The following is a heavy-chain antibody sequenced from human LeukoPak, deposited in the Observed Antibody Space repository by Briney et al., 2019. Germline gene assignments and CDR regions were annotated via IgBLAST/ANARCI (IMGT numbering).Heavy chain of an antibody. CDR2: ISGGST. V-gene: IGHV3-23*01. J-gene: IGHJ4*02. D-gene: IGHD4-17*01. Sequence: GGSLRLSCAASGFTFDDYGMSWVRQAPGKGLEWVSAISGGSTYYADSVKGRFTISRDNSKNTLYLQMNSLRAEDTAVYYCAKVHYGDFPFDYWGQGTLVTVSS. CDR1: GFTFDDYG. CDR3: AKVHYGDFPFDY.